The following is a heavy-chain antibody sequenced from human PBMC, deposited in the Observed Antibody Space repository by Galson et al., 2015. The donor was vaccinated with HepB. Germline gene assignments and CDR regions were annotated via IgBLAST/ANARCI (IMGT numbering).Heavy chain of an antibody. J-gene: IGHJ4*02. D-gene: IGHD5-12*01. Sequence: SLRLSCAAPGFTFSNYGMHWVRQTPGKGLQWVAVIWDDGSKNYYADSVKGRFTISRDNSKDTLYLQMNSLRAEDTAVYYCARDRRFVRGWISEFDYWGQGTLVTVSS. CDR1: GFTFSNYG. CDR3: ARDRRFVRGWISEFDY. V-gene: IGHV3-33*01. CDR2: IWDDGSKN.